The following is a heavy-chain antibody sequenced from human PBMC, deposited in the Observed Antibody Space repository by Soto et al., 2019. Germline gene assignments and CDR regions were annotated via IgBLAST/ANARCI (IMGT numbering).Heavy chain of an antibody. V-gene: IGHV3-23*01. J-gene: IGHJ4*02. Sequence: GGSLRLSCAASGFTFSSYAMSWVRQAPGKGLEWVSGISGSGGSTYYADSVKGRFTISRDDSKNTLYLQMNSLRAEDTAMFYCARDPFGYYVNYFDNWGQGTLVTVSS. CDR1: GFTFSSYA. D-gene: IGHD1-26*01. CDR2: ISGSGGST. CDR3: ARDPFGYYVNYFDN.